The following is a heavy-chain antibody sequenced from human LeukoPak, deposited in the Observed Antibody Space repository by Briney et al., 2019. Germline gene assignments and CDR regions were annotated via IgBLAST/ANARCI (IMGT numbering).Heavy chain of an antibody. CDR2: FSASDGSA. V-gene: IGHV3-23*01. Sequence: GGSLRLSCAASGFTVSNYGMTWVRQAPGKGLEWVSAFSASDGSAQYAESVKGRFTISRDNPKSSLYLQMNSLRDEDTAVYYCAKARIASAGTGVFDVWGQGTMVTVSS. D-gene: IGHD6-13*01. CDR1: GFTVSNYG. CDR3: AKARIASAGTGVFDV. J-gene: IGHJ3*01.